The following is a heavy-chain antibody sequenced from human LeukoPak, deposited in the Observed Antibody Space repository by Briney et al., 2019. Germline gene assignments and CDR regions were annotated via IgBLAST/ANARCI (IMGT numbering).Heavy chain of an antibody. CDR1: GYTLTELS. Sequence: ASVKVSCKVSGYTLTELSMHWVRQAPGKGLEWMGGFDPEDGETIYAQKFQGRVTMTRNTSISIAYMELSSLRSEDTAVYYCARGSKGFFDYWGQGTLVTVSS. D-gene: IGHD4-11*01. V-gene: IGHV1-24*01. CDR2: FDPEDGET. CDR3: ARGSKGFFDY. J-gene: IGHJ4*02.